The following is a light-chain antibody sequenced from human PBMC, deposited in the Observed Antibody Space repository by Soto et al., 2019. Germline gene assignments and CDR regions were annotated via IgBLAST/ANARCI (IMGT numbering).Light chain of an antibody. J-gene: IGLJ2*01. CDR2: SNS. CDR3: AAWDDSLNGPV. Sequence: QSVLTQPPSASGTPGQRVTISCSGSSSSIGINTVNWYQQLPGTAPKLLIYSNSQRPSGVPDRFSGSKSGTSASLAISGLQSEDEADYYCAAWDDSLNGPVFGGGTKLTAL. CDR1: SSSIGINT. V-gene: IGLV1-44*01.